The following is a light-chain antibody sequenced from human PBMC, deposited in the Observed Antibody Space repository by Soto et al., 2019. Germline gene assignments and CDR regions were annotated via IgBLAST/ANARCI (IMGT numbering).Light chain of an antibody. CDR2: DVS. J-gene: IGKJ1*01. CDR3: QQYGTYWAA. Sequence: IQMTQSPSTLSAFVGDRVTITCRASQSISSWLAWYQQKPGKAPKLLIYDVSSLESGVPSRFSGTGSGTEVTLTVSRRGPDDFATYYYQQYGTYWAAFGQGTKVEIK. V-gene: IGKV1-5*01. CDR1: QSISSW.